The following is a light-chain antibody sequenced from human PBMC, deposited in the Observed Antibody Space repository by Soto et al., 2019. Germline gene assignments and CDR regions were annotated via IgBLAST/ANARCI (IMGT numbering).Light chain of an antibody. CDR2: DVR. CDR1: SSDVGGYNS. Sequence: QSALTQPRSVSGSPGQSVTISCTGTSSDVGGYNSVSWYQHHPGKAPKLMIYDVRKRPSGVPDRFSGSKSGNTASLTITGLQAEDEADYYCSSYRTGGSYVFGTGTKLTVL. J-gene: IGLJ1*01. CDR3: SSYRTGGSYV. V-gene: IGLV2-11*01.